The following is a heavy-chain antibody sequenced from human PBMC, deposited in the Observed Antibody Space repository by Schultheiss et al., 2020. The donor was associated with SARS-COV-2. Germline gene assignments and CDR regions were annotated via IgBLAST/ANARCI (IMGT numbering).Heavy chain of an antibody. CDR3: ARVSGYSYGYPYYYYYGMDV. CDR2: IYYSGST. J-gene: IGHJ6*02. Sequence: SQTLSLTCPVSGGSISSSSYYWGWIRQPPGKGLEWIGSIYYSGSTYYNPSLKSRVTISVDTSKNQFSLKLSSVTAADTAVYYCARVSGYSYGYPYYYYYGMDVWGQGTTVTVAS. CDR1: GGSISSSSYY. D-gene: IGHD5-18*01. V-gene: IGHV4-39*07.